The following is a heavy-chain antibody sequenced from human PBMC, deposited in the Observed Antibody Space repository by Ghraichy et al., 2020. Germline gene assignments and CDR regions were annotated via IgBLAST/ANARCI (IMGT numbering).Heavy chain of an antibody. D-gene: IGHD3-22*01. CDR3: ARDLSPTNYYDSGAPDAFDI. V-gene: IGHV1-18*04. CDR2: ISAYNGNT. Sequence: ASVKVSCKASGYTFTSYGISWVRQAPGQGLEWMGWISAYNGNTNYAQKLQGRVTMTTDTSTSTAYMELRSLRSDDTAVYYCARDLSPTNYYDSGAPDAFDIWGQGTMVTVSS. CDR1: GYTFTSYG. J-gene: IGHJ3*02.